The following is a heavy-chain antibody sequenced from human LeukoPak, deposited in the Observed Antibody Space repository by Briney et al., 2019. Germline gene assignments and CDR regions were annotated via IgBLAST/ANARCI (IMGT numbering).Heavy chain of an antibody. CDR1: GGSISSGGYS. CDR2: IYHSGST. J-gene: IGHJ5*02. D-gene: IGHD2-15*01. V-gene: IGHV4-30-2*01. CDR3: ARGIDWIDP. Sequence: SETLSLTCAVSGGSISSGGYSWSWIRQPPGKGLEWIGYIYHSGSTYYNPSLKSRVTISVDRSKNQFSLKLSSVTAADTAVYYCARGIDWIDPWGQGTLVTVSS.